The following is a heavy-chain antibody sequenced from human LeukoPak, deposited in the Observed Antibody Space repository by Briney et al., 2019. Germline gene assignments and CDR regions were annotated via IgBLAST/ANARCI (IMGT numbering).Heavy chain of an antibody. CDR3: ARDCDSSGYQDY. V-gene: IGHV4-61*02. D-gene: IGHD3-22*01. CDR1: GGSISSGSYY. J-gene: IGHJ4*02. CDR2: IYTSGST. Sequence: SETLSLTCTVSGGSISSGSYYWSWIRQPAGKGLEWIGRIYTSGSTNYNPSLKSRVTISVDTSKYQFSLKLSSVTAADTAVYYCARDCDSSGYQDYWGQGTLVTVSS.